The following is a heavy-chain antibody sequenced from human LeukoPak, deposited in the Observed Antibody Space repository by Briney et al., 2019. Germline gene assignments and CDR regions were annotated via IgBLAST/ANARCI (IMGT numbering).Heavy chain of an antibody. J-gene: IGHJ3*02. CDR3: ARPLAYGDYAFDI. D-gene: IGHD4-17*01. CDR1: GFTVSSNY. Sequence: PAETLTLSCAASGFTVSSNYMSWVRQPPGKGLEWVSVIYSGGSTYYADSVKGRFTISIDNSKNKLYLQMNSLRAEDTAVYYCARPLAYGDYAFDIWGQGTMVTVSS. V-gene: IGHV3-53*01. CDR2: IYSGGST.